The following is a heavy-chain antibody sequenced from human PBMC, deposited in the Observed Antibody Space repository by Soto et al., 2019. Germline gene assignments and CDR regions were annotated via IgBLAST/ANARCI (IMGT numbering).Heavy chain of an antibody. CDR3: ARRARPDFYYMDV. Sequence: EVQLVESGGGLAQPGGSLRLSCAASGFTLSGYAMDWVRQAPGKGLEYVSGISTNGVGTYYANSVQGRFTISRDNSKNTVYLQMGSLRPEDMAVYYCARRARPDFYYMDVWGKGTTVTVYS. CDR2: ISTNGVGT. V-gene: IGHV3-64*01. J-gene: IGHJ6*03. D-gene: IGHD6-6*01. CDR1: GFTLSGYA.